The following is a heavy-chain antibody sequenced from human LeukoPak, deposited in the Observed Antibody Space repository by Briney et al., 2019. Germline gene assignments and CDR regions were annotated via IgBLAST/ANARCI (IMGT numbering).Heavy chain of an antibody. J-gene: IGHJ4*02. CDR2: ISGSGGST. Sequence: GGSLRLSCAASGFTVSGNYMSWVRQAPGKGLEWVSAISGSGGSTYYADSVKGRFTTSRDNSKNTLYLQMNSLRAEDTAVYYCAKGAVAGNQKPGGYWGQGTLVTVSS. CDR1: GFTVSGNY. D-gene: IGHD6-19*01. CDR3: AKGAVAGNQKPGGY. V-gene: IGHV3-23*01.